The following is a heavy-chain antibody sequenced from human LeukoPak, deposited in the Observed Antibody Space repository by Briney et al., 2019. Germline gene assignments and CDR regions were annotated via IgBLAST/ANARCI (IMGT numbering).Heavy chain of an antibody. J-gene: IGHJ4*02. V-gene: IGHV3-23*01. CDR1: GFTFSSYG. D-gene: IGHD3-9*01. CDR2: ISGSGGST. Sequence: PGGSLRLSCAASGFTFSSYGMSWVRQAPGKGLEWVSAISGSGGSTYYADSVKGRFTISRDNSKNTLYLQMNSLRAEDTAVYYCAKTPLRYFDWLPLDYWGQGTLVTVSS. CDR3: AKTPLRYFDWLPLDY.